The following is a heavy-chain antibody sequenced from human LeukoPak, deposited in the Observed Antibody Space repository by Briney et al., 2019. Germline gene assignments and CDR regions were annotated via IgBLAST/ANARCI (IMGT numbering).Heavy chain of an antibody. CDR3: ARDNLDYDSSGYLDY. D-gene: IGHD3-22*01. V-gene: IGHV1-2*02. J-gene: IGHJ4*02. Sequence: APXQXLEWMGWINPNSGGTNYAQKFQGRVTMTRDTSISTAYMELSRLRSDDTAVYYCARDNLDYDSSGYLDYWGQGILVTVXS. CDR2: INPNSGGT.